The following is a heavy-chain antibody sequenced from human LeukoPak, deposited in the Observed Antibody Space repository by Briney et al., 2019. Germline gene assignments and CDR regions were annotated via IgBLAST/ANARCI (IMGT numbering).Heavy chain of an antibody. CDR3: ASAPQQLAPFDY. V-gene: IGHV1-46*01. CDR2: INPSGGST. J-gene: IGHJ4*02. Sequence: ASVKVSCKASGYTFTSYYMHWVRQAPGQGLEWMGIINPSGGSTSYAQKFQGRVTMTRDTSTSTVYMELSSLRSEDTAVYYCASAPQQLAPFDYWGQGTLVTVSS. CDR1: GYTFTSYY. D-gene: IGHD6-13*01.